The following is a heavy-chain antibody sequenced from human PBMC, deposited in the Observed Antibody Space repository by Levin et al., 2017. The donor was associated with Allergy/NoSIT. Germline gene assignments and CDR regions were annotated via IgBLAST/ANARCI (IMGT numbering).Heavy chain of an antibody. J-gene: IGHJ4*02. D-gene: IGHD3-22*01. CDR3: ARSQYYYDSSGYYPS. V-gene: IGHV1-18*01. Sequence: AASVKVSCKASGYTFTSYGISWVRQAPGQGLEWMGWISAYNGNTNYAQKLQGRVTMTTDTSTSTAYMELRSLRSDDTAVYYCARSQYYYDSSGYYPSWGQGTLVTVSS. CDR2: ISAYNGNT. CDR1: GYTFTSYG.